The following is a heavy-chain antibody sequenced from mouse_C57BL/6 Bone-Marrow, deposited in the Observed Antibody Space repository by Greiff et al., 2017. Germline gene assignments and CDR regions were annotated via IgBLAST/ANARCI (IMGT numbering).Heavy chain of an antibody. D-gene: IGHD2-4*01. V-gene: IGHV2-2*01. J-gene: IGHJ4*01. CDR1: GFSLTSYG. Sequence: VKLMESGPGLVQPSQSLSITCTVSGFSLTSYGVHWVRQSPGKGLEWLGVIWSGGSTDYNAAFISRLSISKDNSKRQVFVKMNSLQADDTAIYYCARNGYDYGLNYGGQGTSVTVSS. CDR3: ARNGYDYGLNY. CDR2: IWSGGST.